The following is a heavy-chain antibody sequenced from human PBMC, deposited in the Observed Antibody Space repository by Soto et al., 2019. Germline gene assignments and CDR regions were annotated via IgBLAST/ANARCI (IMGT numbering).Heavy chain of an antibody. J-gene: IGHJ5*01. CDR1: GYTFTSYA. Sequence: QVQLVQSGAEVKKPGASVKVSCKASGYTFTSYAMHWVRQAPGQRLEWMGWINAGNGNTKYSPKFQGRVTITRDTSASKVYMELSSLRAEDTAVYYCAGEPRGWTTGDSWGQGTLVTVSS. V-gene: IGHV1-3*01. CDR2: INAGNGNT. D-gene: IGHD1-1*01. CDR3: AGEPRGWTTGDS.